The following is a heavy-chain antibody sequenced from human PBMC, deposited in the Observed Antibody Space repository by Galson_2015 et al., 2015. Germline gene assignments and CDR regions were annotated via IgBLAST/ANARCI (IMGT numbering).Heavy chain of an antibody. Sequence: SVKVSCKASGGTFSSYAISWVRQAPGQGLEWMGGIIPVFGTANYAQKFQGRVTITADESTSTAYMELSSLRSEDTAVYYCARFSSSFGYNWFDPWGQGTLVTVSS. D-gene: IGHD6-13*01. CDR3: ARFSSSFGYNWFDP. CDR1: GGTFSSYA. CDR2: IIPVFGTA. J-gene: IGHJ5*02. V-gene: IGHV1-69*13.